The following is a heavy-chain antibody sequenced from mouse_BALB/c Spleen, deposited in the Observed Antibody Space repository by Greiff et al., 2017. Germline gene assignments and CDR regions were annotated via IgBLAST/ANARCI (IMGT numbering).Heavy chain of an antibody. V-gene: IGHV1-87*01. CDR1: GYTFTSYW. D-gene: IGHD2-1*01. J-gene: IGHJ4*01. Sequence: VQLQQSGAELARPGASVKLSCKASGYTFTSYWMQWVKQRPGQGLEWIGAIYPGDGDTRYTQKFKGKATLTADKSSSTAYMQLSSLASEDSAVYYCARPAGGNYAYYAMDDWGQGTSITVSS. CDR3: ARPAGGNYAYYAMDD. CDR2: IYPGDGDT.